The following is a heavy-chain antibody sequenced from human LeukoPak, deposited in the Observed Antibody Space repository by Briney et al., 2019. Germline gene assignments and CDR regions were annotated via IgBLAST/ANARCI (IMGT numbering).Heavy chain of an antibody. CDR2: INPSSGGT. CDR1: GYTFTGYY. V-gene: IGHV1-2*04. J-gene: IGHJ4*02. D-gene: IGHD6-6*01. Sequence: ASVRVSCKASGYTFTGYYMHWVRQAPGQGLEWMGWINPSSGGTNYAQKFQGWVTMTRDTSISTAYMELSRLRSDDTAVYYCARVRGLPIFSSSSHAFDIWGQGTLVTVSS. CDR3: ARVRGLPIFSSSSHAFDI.